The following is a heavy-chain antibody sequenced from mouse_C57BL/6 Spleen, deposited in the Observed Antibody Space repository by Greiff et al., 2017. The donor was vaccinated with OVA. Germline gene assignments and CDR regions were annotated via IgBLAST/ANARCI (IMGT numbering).Heavy chain of an antibody. J-gene: IGHJ3*01. CDR1: GYTFTSYW. D-gene: IGHD2-13*01. CDR3: ARGNLGSDYVVAY. Sequence: QVQLQQPGAELVRPGTSVKLSCKASGYTFTSYWMHWVKQRPGQGLEWIGVIDPSDSYTNYNQKFKGKATLTVDTSSSTAYMQLSSLTSEDSAVYYCARGNLGSDYVVAYWGQGTLVTVSA. V-gene: IGHV1-59*01. CDR2: IDPSDSYT.